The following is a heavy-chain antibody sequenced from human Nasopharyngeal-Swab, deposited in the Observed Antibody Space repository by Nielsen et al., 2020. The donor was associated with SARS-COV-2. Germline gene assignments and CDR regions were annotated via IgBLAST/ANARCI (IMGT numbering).Heavy chain of an antibody. CDR1: GFTFSSYS. CDR3: ARRAGDGEGDY. J-gene: IGHJ4*02. D-gene: IGHD7-27*01. CDR2: ISSSSSYI. V-gene: IGHV3-21*01. Sequence: GGSLRLSCAASGFTFSSYSMNWVRQAPGKGLEWVSSISSSSSYIYYADSVKGRFTISRDNAKNSLYLQMNSLRAEDTAVYYCARRAGDGEGDYWGQGTLVTVSS.